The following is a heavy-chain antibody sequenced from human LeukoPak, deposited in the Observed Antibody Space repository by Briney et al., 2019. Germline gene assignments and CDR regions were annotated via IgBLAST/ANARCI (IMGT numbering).Heavy chain of an antibody. Sequence: SETLSLTCVVYGASLSDSYWSWIRQPPGKGLEWIGEINHSGSTNYNPSLKSRVTISVDTSKHQFSLKLSSVTAADTAVYYCARVGGVYGYHRYDYWGRGTLVTVSS. CDR3: ARVGGVYGYHRYDY. CDR2: INHSGST. V-gene: IGHV4-34*01. CDR1: GASLSDSY. D-gene: IGHD5/OR15-5a*01. J-gene: IGHJ4*02.